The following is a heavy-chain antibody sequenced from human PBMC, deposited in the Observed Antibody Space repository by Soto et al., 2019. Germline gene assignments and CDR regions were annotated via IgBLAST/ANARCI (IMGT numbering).Heavy chain of an antibody. CDR3: AKDHKIVVVPAAPPYGMDV. V-gene: IGHV3-23*01. D-gene: IGHD2-2*01. Sequence: EVQLLESGGGLVQPGGSLRLSCAASGFTFSSYAMSWVRQAPGKGLEWVSAISGSGGSTYYADSVKGRFTISRDNSKNTLYLQMNSLRAEDTAVYYCAKDHKIVVVPAAPPYGMDVWGQGTTVTVSS. CDR2: ISGSGGST. J-gene: IGHJ6*02. CDR1: GFTFSSYA.